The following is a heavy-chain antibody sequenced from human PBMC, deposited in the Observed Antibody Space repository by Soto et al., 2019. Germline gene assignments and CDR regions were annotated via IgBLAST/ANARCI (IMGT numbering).Heavy chain of an antibody. Sequence: QVQLVQSGAEVKKPGSSVKVSCKASGGTFSSYAISWVRQAPGQGLEWMGGIIPIFGTANYAQKFHGRVTITADESTSTAYMELSSLRSEDTAVYYCARKYCSGGSCYRNFYYYYYYGMDVWGQGTTVTVSS. J-gene: IGHJ6*02. CDR1: GGTFSSYA. CDR3: ARKYCSGGSCYRNFYYYYYYGMDV. V-gene: IGHV1-69*01. D-gene: IGHD2-15*01. CDR2: IIPIFGTA.